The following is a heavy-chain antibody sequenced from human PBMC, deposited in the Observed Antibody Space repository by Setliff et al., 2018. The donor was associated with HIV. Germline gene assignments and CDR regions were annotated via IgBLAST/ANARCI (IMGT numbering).Heavy chain of an antibody. V-gene: IGHV4-4*08. CDR3: ARGWRSLIRGGWFDP. CDR2: ISTSGNT. D-gene: IGHD3-10*01. Sequence: KPSETLSLTCTVSGGSISTYYWSWIRQPPGKGLEWIGYISTSGNTNYNPSLKSRVTLSVDTSKNQFSLRLSSVTAADTAVYYCARGWRSLIRGGWFDPWGQGTLVTVSS. J-gene: IGHJ5*02. CDR1: GGSISTYY.